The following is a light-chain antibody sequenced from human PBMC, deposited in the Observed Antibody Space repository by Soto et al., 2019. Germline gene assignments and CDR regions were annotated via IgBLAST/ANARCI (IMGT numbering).Light chain of an antibody. CDR3: QQLNSYPLT. Sequence: DIQMTQSPSTLSAFAGDRVTVTCRASQGISSYLAWYQQKPGKAPKLLIYAASTLQSGVPSRFSGSGSGTEFTLTISSLQPEDFATYYCQQLNSYPLTFGGGTKVDIK. CDR1: QGISSY. V-gene: IGKV1-9*01. J-gene: IGKJ4*01. CDR2: AAS.